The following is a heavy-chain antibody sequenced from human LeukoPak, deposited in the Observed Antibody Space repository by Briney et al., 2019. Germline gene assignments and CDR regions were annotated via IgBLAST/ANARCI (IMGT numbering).Heavy chain of an antibody. D-gene: IGHD1-14*01. Sequence: GGSLRLSCAASGFTVRSNYMSWVRQAPGKGLEWVSVIYSGGSTYYADSVKGRFTISRDNSKNTLYLQMNSLRAEDTAVYYCARVVAGHFDYWGQGTLVTVSS. CDR3: ARVVAGHFDY. CDR1: GFTVRSNY. V-gene: IGHV3-66*01. J-gene: IGHJ4*02. CDR2: IYSGGST.